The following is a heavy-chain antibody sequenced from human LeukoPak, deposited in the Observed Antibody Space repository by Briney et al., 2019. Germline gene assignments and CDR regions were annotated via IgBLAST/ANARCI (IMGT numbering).Heavy chain of an antibody. V-gene: IGHV3-53*01. D-gene: IGHD2-2*02. CDR2: IYSGGST. J-gene: IGHJ6*02. Sequence: GGSLRLSCAASGFTLSSYAMTWVRQAPGKGLEWVSVIYSGGSTYYADSVKGRFTISRDNSKNTLYLQMNSLRAEDTAVYYCARVNTLGMDVWGQGTRSPSP. CDR3: ARVNTLGMDV. CDR1: GFTLSSYA.